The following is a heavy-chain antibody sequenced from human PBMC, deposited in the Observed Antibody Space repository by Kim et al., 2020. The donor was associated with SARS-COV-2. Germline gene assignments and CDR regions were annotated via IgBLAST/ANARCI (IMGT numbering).Heavy chain of an antibody. CDR3: ANGGAAAGLVTSVAY. D-gene: IGHD6-13*01. Sequence: VKGRFPISRDNSKNTLYLQMNSRRAEDTAVYYCANGGAAAGLVTSVAYWGQGTLVTVSS. J-gene: IGHJ4*02. V-gene: IGHV3-30*02.